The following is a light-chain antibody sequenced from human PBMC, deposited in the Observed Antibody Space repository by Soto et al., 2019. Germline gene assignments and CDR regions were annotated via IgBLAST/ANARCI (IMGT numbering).Light chain of an antibody. Sequence: DIQMTQSPSILSGSVGDRVTITCRASQTISSWLAWYQQKPGKAPKLLIYKASTLKSGVPSRFSGSGSGTEFTLTISSLQPDDFATYYCRHYNSYSEAFGQGTKVDI. CDR2: KAS. CDR3: RHYNSYSEA. J-gene: IGKJ1*01. CDR1: QTISSW. V-gene: IGKV1-5*03.